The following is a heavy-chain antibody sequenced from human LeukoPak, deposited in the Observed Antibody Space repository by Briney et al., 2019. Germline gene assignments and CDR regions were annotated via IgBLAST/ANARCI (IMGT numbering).Heavy chain of an antibody. Sequence: SETLSLTCVVSGYSISSGYYWGRIRQPPGKGLEWIGNIYHSGSTFYNPSLKSRVTISVDTSKNQFSLKLSSVTAADTAVYFCARVGNNVYDYWGQGTLVTVSS. J-gene: IGHJ4*02. D-gene: IGHD1-14*01. CDR1: GYSISSGYY. V-gene: IGHV4-38-2*01. CDR2: IYHSGST. CDR3: ARVGNNVYDY.